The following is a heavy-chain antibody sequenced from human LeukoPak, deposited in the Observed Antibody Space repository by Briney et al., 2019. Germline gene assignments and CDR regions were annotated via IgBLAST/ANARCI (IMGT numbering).Heavy chain of an antibody. V-gene: IGHV1-69*05. CDR1: GGTFSSYA. CDR3: AREQVGATYDAFDI. Sequence: SVKVSCKASGGTFSSYAISWVRQAPGQGLEWMGRVVPIFGTANYAQKFQGRVTITTDESTSTAYMELSSLRSEDTAVYYCAREQVGATYDAFDIWGQGTMVTVSS. CDR2: VVPIFGTA. D-gene: IGHD1-26*01. J-gene: IGHJ3*02.